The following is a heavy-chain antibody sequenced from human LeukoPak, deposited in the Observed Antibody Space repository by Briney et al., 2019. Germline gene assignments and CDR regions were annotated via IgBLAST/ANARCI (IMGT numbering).Heavy chain of an antibody. D-gene: IGHD3-10*01. V-gene: IGHV4-59*01. CDR3: ARGREKYYGSGSYGY. Sequence: PSETLSLTCTVSGGSLSTYYWSWSRQPPGKGLEWMGYIYYTGTTSYNPSLKSRVTISVDTSKNQFSLNLSSVTAADTAVYYCARGREKYYGSGSYGYWGQGILVTVSS. CDR1: GGSLSTYY. CDR2: IYYTGTT. J-gene: IGHJ4*02.